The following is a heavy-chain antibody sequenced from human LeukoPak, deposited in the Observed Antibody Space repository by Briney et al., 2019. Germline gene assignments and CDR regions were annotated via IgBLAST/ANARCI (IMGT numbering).Heavy chain of an antibody. CDR3: ARAGGSYQVFDY. J-gene: IGHJ4*02. CDR2: ITSSSGTI. D-gene: IGHD1-26*01. Sequence: GGSQRLSCAASGFTFNSYSMNWVRQAPGKGLEWISYITSSSGTIYYADSVKGRFTISRDNAKNSLYLQMNSLRAEDTAVYYCARAGGSYQVFDYWGQGTLVTVSS. V-gene: IGHV3-48*01. CDR1: GFTFNSYS.